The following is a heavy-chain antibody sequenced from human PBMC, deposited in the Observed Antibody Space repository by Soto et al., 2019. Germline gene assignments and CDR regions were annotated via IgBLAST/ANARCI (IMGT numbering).Heavy chain of an antibody. CDR1: GFTFSSYA. V-gene: IGHV3-23*01. J-gene: IGHJ4*02. Sequence: GGSLRLSCAASGFTFSSYAMSWVRQAPGKGLEWVSAISGSGGSTYYADSVKGRFTISRDNSKNTLYLQMNSLRAEDTAVYYCAKDSLDDKYYYDSSGYYEFGYWGQGTLVTVSS. CDR2: ISGSGGST. CDR3: AKDSLDDKYYYDSSGYYEFGY. D-gene: IGHD3-22*01.